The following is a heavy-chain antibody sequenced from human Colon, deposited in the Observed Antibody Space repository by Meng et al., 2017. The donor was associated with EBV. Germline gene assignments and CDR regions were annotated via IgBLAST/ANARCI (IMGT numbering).Heavy chain of an antibody. CDR3: ARDLWPHIVVVTAPSEF. CDR1: GYTFSSYG. D-gene: IGHD2-21*02. CDR2: ISTYNDNP. J-gene: IGHJ4*02. V-gene: IGHV1-18*01. Sequence: QVQLVQSGAELKRPGASMKVSCKASGYTFSSYGFTWVRQAPGQGLEWLGWISTYNDNPKYAQKVQGRVTMTADTSTSTAYMELRSLTSDDTAVYYCARDLWPHIVVVTAPSEFWGQGTLVTVSS.